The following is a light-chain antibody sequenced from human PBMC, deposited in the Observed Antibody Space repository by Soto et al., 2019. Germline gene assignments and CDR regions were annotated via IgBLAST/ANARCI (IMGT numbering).Light chain of an antibody. CDR2: GAS. J-gene: IGKJ2*01. Sequence: EVVITQSHATLSVSPGERAALSCRASQSVSSNLAWYQQKPGQAPRLLIYGASTRATGIPARFSGSGSGTEFTLTISSLQSEDSATYYCQQRNSYPRTFGQGTKVDIK. V-gene: IGKV3-15*01. CDR3: QQRNSYPRT. CDR1: QSVSSN.